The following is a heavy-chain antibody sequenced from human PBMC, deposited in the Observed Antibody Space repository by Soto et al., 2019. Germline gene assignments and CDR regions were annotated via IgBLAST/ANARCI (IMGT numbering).Heavy chain of an antibody. CDR1: GYTFTSYA. D-gene: IGHD5-12*01. J-gene: IGHJ4*02. CDR3: ARARRGYSGYDLGY. V-gene: IGHV1-3*01. CDR2: INAGNGNT. Sequence: QVQLVQSGAEVKKPGALVKVSCKASGYTFTSYAMHCVRQAPGQRLEWMGWINAGNGNTKYSQKFQGRVTITRDTSASTAYMELSSLRSEDTAVYYCARARRGYSGYDLGYWGQGTLVTVSS.